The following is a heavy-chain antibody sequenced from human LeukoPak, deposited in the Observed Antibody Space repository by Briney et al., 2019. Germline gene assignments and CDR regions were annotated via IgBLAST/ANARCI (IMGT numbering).Heavy chain of an antibody. CDR1: GGSFSGYY. V-gene: IGHV4-34*01. J-gene: IGHJ4*02. CDR3: ARGRGRGGTFDY. CDR2: INHSGST. Sequence: SETRSLTCAVYGGSFSGYYWSRIRQPPGKGLEWVGEINHSGSTNYNPSLKSRVTISVDTSKNQFSLKLSSVTAADTAVYYCARGRGRGGTFDYWGQGTLVTVSS. D-gene: IGHD1-1*01.